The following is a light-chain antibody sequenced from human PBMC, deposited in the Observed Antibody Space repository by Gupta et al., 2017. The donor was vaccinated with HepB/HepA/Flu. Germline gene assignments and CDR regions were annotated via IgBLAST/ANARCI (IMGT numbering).Light chain of an antibody. CDR3: QSYDSSLSGSV. CDR1: SSNIGAGYD. V-gene: IGLV1-40*01. Sequence: QSVLTQPPSVSWAPGQRVTIPCTGRSSNIGAGYDVHWYQQLPGTAPKLLIYGNSNRPSGVPDRFSGSKSGTSASLAITGLQAEDEADYYCQSYDSSLSGSVFGGGTKLTVL. J-gene: IGLJ3*02. CDR2: GNS.